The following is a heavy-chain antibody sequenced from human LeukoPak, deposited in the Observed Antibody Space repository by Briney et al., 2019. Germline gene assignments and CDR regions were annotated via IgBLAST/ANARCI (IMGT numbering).Heavy chain of an antibody. V-gene: IGHV1-46*01. J-gene: IGHJ5*02. CDR3: ARGSPYYDILTGTRDWFDP. CDR1: GYTFTSYY. Sequence: ASVKVSCKASGYTFTSYYMHWVRQAPGQGLEWMGIINPSGGSTSYAQKFQGRVTITADKSTSTAYMELSSLRSEDTAVYYCARGSPYYDILTGTRDWFDPWGQGTLVTVSS. D-gene: IGHD3-9*01. CDR2: INPSGGST.